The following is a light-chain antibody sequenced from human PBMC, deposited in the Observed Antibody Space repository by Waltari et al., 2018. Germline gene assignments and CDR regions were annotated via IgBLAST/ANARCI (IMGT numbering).Light chain of an antibody. V-gene: IGLV2-14*03. J-gene: IGLJ3*02. CDR1: NSDVGAYQY. CDR2: DVS. Sequence: QSALTQPASVSGSPGQSITISCTGTNSDVGAYQYVSWYQQNPGKAPKLIIFDVSRRPSGVSYRFSGSQSGSTASLTISGLQAGDEADYYCSSYTTSATWVFGGGTRVAVL. CDR3: SSYTTSATWV.